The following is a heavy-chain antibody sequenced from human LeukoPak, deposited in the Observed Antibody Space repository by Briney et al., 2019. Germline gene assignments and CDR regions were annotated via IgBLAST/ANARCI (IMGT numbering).Heavy chain of an antibody. J-gene: IGHJ4*02. CDR1: GGSISSSSYS. D-gene: IGHD3-16*01. CDR2: LYYSGYT. Sequence: SETLSLTCTVSGGSISSSSYSWSWLRQPPGKGLEWIGSLYYSGYTDSNPSLNSRVTISVDTSKNQFSLKLSSVTAADTAIYYCARDLDYFDYWGQGTLVTVSS. V-gene: IGHV4-61*01. CDR3: ARDLDYFDY.